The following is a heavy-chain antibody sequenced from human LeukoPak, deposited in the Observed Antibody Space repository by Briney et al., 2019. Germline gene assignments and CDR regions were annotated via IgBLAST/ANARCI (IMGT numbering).Heavy chain of an antibody. D-gene: IGHD5-18*01. CDR3: AKDQDTAIVFDY. J-gene: IGHJ4*02. V-gene: IGHV3-30*02. CDR2: IRYDGSNK. CDR1: GFTFSSYG. Sequence: GGSLRLSCAASGFTFSSYGMHWVRQAPGKGLEWVAFIRYDGSNKYYADSVKGRFTISRDNSKNTLYLQMNSLRAEDTAVYYCAKDQDTAIVFDYWGQETLVTVSS.